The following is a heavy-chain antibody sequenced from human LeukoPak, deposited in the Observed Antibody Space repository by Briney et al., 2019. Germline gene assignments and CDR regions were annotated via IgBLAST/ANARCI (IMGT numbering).Heavy chain of an antibody. CDR3: ARGTLDN. CDR2: IYSDGST. J-gene: IGHJ4*02. V-gene: IGHV3-53*01. Sequence: GGSLRLSCAASGFSVSTSYINWVRQAPGKGLEWVSVIYSDGSTKYADSVKARFTISRDNSKNTVYLQMKSLRVEDTAVYYCARGTLDNWGQGTLVTVSS. CDR1: GFSVSTSY. D-gene: IGHD3/OR15-3a*01.